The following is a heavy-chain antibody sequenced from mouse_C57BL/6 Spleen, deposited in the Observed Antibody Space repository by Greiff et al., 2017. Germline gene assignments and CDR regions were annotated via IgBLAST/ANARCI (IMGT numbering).Heavy chain of an antibody. Sequence: QVQLQQPGTELVKPGASVKLSCKASGYTFTRYWMHWVKQRPGQGLEWIGNINPSNGGTNYNEKFKSKATLTVDKSSSTAYMQLSSLTSEDSAVYYCARSGIHYYGSSYFDYWGQGTTLTVSS. J-gene: IGHJ2*01. CDR3: ARSGIHYYGSSYFDY. V-gene: IGHV1-53*01. CDR1: GYTFTRYW. D-gene: IGHD1-1*01. CDR2: INPSNGGT.